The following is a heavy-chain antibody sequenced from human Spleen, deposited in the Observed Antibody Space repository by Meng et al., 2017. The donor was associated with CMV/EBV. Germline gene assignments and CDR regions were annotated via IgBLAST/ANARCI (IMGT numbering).Heavy chain of an antibody. CDR1: GFTFGDYS. CDR3: TRMFRDYYGMDV. J-gene: IGHJ6*02. CDR2: IRRKAYGGTT. D-gene: IGHD3-10*02. Sequence: GESMKISCTASGFTFGDYSMSWVRQPPGKGLKWVGFIRRKAYGGTTEYAASVKGRFSISRDDSKSIAYLQMNSLKTEDTAVYYCTRMFRDYYGMDVWGQGTTVTVSS. V-gene: IGHV3-49*04.